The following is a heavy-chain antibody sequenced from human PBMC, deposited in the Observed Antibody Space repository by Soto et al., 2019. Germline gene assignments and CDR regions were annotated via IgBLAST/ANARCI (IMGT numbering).Heavy chain of an antibody. CDR3: ARTTAVPNSLRSRYFFDY. CDR2: VYYSGTT. V-gene: IGHV4-61*01. D-gene: IGHD4-17*01. J-gene: IGHJ4*02. Sequence: QVQLHESGPGLVKPSETLSLTCSVSGGSVSNKTYYWSWIQQPPGKKLEWIGYVYYSGTTNYNPSLKSRGTISVDLSKNQFSLSLRSVTTADTAMYYCARTTAVPNSLRSRYFFDYWGQGTLVTVSS. CDR1: GGSVSNKTYY.